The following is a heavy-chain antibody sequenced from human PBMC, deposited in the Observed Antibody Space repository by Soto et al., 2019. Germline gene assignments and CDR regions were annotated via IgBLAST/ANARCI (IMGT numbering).Heavy chain of an antibody. D-gene: IGHD4-17*01. CDR1: GLTFRNDW. V-gene: IGHV3-7*03. J-gene: IGHJ4*02. CDR3: AVYGYGVSAAAY. CDR2: INQDGSEG. Sequence: GGSLRLSCAGSGLTFRNDWLSWVRQAPGKGLEWVANINQDGSEGYYVDSVRGRFTISRGNVENSLYLQLNSLRPEDTAVYYCAVYGYGVSAAAYWGQGTLVTVSS.